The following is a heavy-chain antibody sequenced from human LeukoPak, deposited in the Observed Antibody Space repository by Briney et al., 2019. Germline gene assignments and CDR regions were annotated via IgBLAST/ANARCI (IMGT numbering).Heavy chain of an antibody. D-gene: IGHD3-22*01. CDR3: AKDRGRHYYDSSGYRVPFDY. V-gene: IGHV3-23*01. Sequence: PGGSLRLSCAASGFTFSSYDKSWVRQAPGKGLEWVSAISGSGGSTYYADSVKGRFTISRDNSKNTLYLQMNSLRAEDTAVYYCAKDRGRHYYDSSGYRVPFDYWGQGTLVTVSS. CDR1: GFTFSSYD. J-gene: IGHJ4*02. CDR2: ISGSGGST.